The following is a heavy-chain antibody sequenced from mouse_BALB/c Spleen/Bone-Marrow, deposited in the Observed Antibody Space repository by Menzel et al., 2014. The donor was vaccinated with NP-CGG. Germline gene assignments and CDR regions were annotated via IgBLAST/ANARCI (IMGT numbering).Heavy chain of an antibody. CDR1: VFTFIRAG. CDR2: VSSGSSTI. V-gene: IGHV5-17*02. D-gene: IGHD2-4*01. CDR3: ARARSTMITTGAKEY. J-gene: IGHJ4*01. Sequence: EVQVVESGGGLVQPGGSRNLSCAASVFTFIRAGMHWVRQAPEKGLEWVAYVSSGSSTIYYADTMKGRFTICRDNPKNTLFLQMTSLRSENTGMDYCARARSTMITTGAKEYWGQGTSVPVPP.